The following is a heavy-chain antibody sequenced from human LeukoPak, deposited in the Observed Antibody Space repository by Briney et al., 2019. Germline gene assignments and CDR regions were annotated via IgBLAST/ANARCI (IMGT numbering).Heavy chain of an antibody. J-gene: IGHJ4*02. CDR2: THRSGDT. CDR3: STRDQSRTDMVPPDY. CDR1: GVSISSNNW. V-gene: IGHV4/OR15-8*02. D-gene: IGHD5-18*01. Sequence: SENLSLTCAVSGVSISSNNWWTWVRQPPGKGLEWIGETHRSGDTKYSPSLQTRATISIDNSKNQLSLNLNSVTAADTAVYYCSTRDQSRTDMVPPDYWGQGTLVTVSS.